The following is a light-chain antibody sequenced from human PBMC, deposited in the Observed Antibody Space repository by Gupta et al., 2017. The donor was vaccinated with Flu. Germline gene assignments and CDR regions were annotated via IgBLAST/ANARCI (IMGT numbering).Light chain of an antibody. Sequence: IVFTHSPRTLSLSAGERATLSCRASQSVSSGYLAWYQQKPGQDPRLLIYDASSRATGIPDRCSGSGSGTDFTLTISRLEPEDFAVYYCQQYGSSSGYSFGQGTKLEIK. CDR3: QQYGSSSGYS. CDR2: DAS. V-gene: IGKV3-20*01. J-gene: IGKJ2*03. CDR1: QSVSSGY.